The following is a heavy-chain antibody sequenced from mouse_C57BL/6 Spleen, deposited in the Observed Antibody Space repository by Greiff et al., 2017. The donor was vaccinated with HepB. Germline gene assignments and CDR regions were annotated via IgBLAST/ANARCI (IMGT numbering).Heavy chain of an antibody. CDR1: GYTFTSYW. CDR3: ARTFIYDGYPWFAY. J-gene: IGHJ3*01. Sequence: QVQLQQPGAELVMPGASVKLSCKASGYTFTSYWMHWVKQRPGQGLEWIGEIDPSDSYTNYNQKFKGKSTLTVDKSSSPAYMQLSSLTSEDSAVYYSARTFIYDGYPWFAYWGQGTLVTVSA. CDR2: IDPSDSYT. D-gene: IGHD2-3*01. V-gene: IGHV1-69*01.